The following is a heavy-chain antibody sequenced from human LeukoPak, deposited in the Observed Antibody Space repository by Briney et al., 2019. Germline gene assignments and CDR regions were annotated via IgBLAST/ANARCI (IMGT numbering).Heavy chain of an antibody. CDR2: ISYDGSNK. V-gene: IGHV3-30*04. CDR3: ARGRHISGSYFDY. D-gene: IGHD1-26*01. J-gene: IGHJ4*02. Sequence: GGSLRLSCAASGFTFSSYAMHWVRQAPGKGLEWVAVISYDGSNKYYADSVKGRFTISRDNSKNTLYLQMNSLRAEDTAVYYCARGRHISGSYFDYWGQGTLVTVSS. CDR1: GFTFSSYA.